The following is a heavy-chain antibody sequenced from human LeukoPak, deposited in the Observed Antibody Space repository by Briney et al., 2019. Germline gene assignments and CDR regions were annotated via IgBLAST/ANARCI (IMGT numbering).Heavy chain of an antibody. CDR2: ISDPGGST. V-gene: IGHV3-23*01. CDR1: GFRFSNYA. D-gene: IGHD6-13*01. J-gene: IGHJ4*02. CDR3: AKDRPYSSSWYGAGDY. Sequence: RPGGSLRLSCAASGFRFSNYAMTWVRQAPGKGLEWVSSISDPGGSTNYTDSVKGRFTISRDNSKNTLYLQMNSLRAEDTAVYYCAKDRPYSSSWYGAGDYWGQGTLVTVSS.